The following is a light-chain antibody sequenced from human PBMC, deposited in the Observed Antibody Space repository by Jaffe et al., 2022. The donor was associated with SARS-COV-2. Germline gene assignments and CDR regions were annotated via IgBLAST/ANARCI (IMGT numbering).Light chain of an antibody. V-gene: IGKV3D-7*01. Sequence: EIVMTQSPATLSLSPGETATLSCRAGQSVTSAYISWYQQRQGQAPRLLIYDASARPTGIPARFTGSGSGPEFTLTISSLQPEDFAVYYCHQDYDLPFTFGPGTRVDMK. CDR3: HQDYDLPFT. CDR2: DAS. CDR1: QSVTSAY. J-gene: IGKJ3*01.